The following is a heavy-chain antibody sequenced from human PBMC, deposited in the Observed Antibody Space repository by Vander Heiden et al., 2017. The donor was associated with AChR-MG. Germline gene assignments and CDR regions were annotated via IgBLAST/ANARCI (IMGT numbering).Heavy chain of an antibody. CDR3: ARGPGVVRDHYYYYYGMDV. V-gene: IGHV3-48*01. D-gene: IGHD3-10*01. CDR1: GFTFSSYS. CDR2: ISSSSSTI. J-gene: IGHJ6*02. Sequence: EVQPVKSGGGLVQPGGSLRLSGASSGFTFSSYSMNWVRQAPGKGLEWVSYISSSSSTIYYADSVKGRFTISRDNAKNSLYLQMNSLRAEDTAVYYCARGPGVVRDHYYYYYGMDVWGQGTTVTVSS.